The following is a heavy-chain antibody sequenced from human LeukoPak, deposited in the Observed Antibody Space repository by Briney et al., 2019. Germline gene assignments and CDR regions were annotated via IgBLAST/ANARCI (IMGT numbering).Heavy chain of an antibody. D-gene: IGHD3-10*01. Sequence: PSETLSLTCTVSGGSISSYYWSWIRQPPGKGLEWIGEINHSGSANYNPSLKSRVTISVDTSENQFSLKLSSVTAADTAVYYCARRYGSGSYQQPADYWGQGTLVTVSS. V-gene: IGHV4-34*01. CDR1: GGSISSYY. J-gene: IGHJ4*02. CDR3: ARRYGSGSYQQPADY. CDR2: INHSGSA.